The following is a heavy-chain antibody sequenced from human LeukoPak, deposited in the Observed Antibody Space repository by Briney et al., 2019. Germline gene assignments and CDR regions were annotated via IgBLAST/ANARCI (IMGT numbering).Heavy chain of an antibody. CDR1: GFTLSSYG. CDR3: AKGTSYSSGWPVDY. D-gene: IGHD6-19*01. CDR2: ISYDGSNK. Sequence: RGCLRLSCAAPGFTLSSYGMHRVRQAQGKGLWWVAVISYDGSNKYYVDSVKGRFTISRDNSKDTLYLKMNILRAEDTAVYYCAKGTSYSSGWPVDYWGQGTLVTVSS. J-gene: IGHJ4*02. V-gene: IGHV3-30*18.